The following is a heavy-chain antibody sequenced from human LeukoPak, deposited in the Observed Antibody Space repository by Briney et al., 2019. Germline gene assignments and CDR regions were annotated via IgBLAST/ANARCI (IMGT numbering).Heavy chain of an antibody. V-gene: IGHV3-23*01. D-gene: IGHD4/OR15-4a*01. CDR2: ISGSGDYT. CDR3: AKGEDANYLPLGL. Sequence: PGGSLRLSCAASGFNFKYYAMTWVRQAPGKGLEWVSSISGSGDYTYYADSVKGRFTISRDNSKDTLYLQVNSLRAEDMAVFYCAKGEDANYLPLGLWGRGTLVTVSS. CDR1: GFNFKYYA. J-gene: IGHJ2*01.